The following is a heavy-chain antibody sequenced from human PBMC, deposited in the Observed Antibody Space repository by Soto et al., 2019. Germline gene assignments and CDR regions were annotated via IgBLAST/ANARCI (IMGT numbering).Heavy chain of an antibody. V-gene: IGHV4-30-4*01. Sequence: SETLSLTCTVSGGSISSGDYYWSWIRQPPGKGLEWIGYIFYSGSTYYNPSLKSRVTISVDTSKNQFSLKLSSVTAADTAVYYCARVPQSLLYYFDYWGQGTLVTVSS. J-gene: IGHJ4*02. CDR2: IFYSGST. D-gene: IGHD3-10*01. CDR1: GGSISSGDYY. CDR3: ARVPQSLLYYFDY.